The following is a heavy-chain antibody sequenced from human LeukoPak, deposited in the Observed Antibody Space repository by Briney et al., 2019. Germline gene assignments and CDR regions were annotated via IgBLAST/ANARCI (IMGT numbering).Heavy chain of an antibody. CDR1: GGSFSGYY. CDR3: ARGGYYGSGNDFRFDP. V-gene: IGHV4-59*01. Sequence: SETLSLTCAVYGGSFSGYYWSWVRHPPGKGLEWIGYIHNIGSTNYKPSLKSRVTISVDTSKNQFSLKLSSVTAADTAVYYCARGGYYGSGNDFRFDPWGQGTLVTVSS. CDR2: IHNIGST. J-gene: IGHJ5*02. D-gene: IGHD3-10*01.